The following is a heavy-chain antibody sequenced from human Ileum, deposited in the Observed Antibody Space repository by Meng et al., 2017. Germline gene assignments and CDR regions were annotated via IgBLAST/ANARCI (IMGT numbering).Heavy chain of an antibody. CDR2: IYYTGST. Sequence: QLRRSGPRLLGPSETLSLTCTVSGGSVSSGSYYWNWIRQPPGKGPEWIAYIYYTGSTNYNPSLKSRVIISADTSKNQSSLKLSSVTAADTAVYYCARAETALDYWGQGALVTVSS. CDR1: GGSVSSGSYY. D-gene: IGHD5-18*01. J-gene: IGHJ4*02. CDR3: ARAETALDY. V-gene: IGHV4-61*01.